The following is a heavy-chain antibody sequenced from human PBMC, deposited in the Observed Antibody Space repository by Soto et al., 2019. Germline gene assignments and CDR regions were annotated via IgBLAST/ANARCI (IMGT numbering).Heavy chain of an antibody. V-gene: IGHV1-2*02. Sequence: ASVKVSCKASGYTFSGYYIHWLRQAPGQGLEWMGWINPNSSGTNYAQKFQGRVTVTRDTPTSTAYMELSRLTSDDTAVYYCSRGGDDNYYDSIGYYYYDYCMVVRG. CDR2: INPNSSGT. J-gene: IGHJ6*01. D-gene: IGHD3-22*01. CDR3: SRGGDDNYYDSIGYYYYDYCMVV. CDR1: GYTFSGYY.